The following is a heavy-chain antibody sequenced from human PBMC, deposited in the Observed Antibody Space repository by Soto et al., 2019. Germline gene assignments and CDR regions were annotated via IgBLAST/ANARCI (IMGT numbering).Heavy chain of an antibody. CDR1: GYTFTSND. V-gene: IGHV1-8*01. J-gene: IGHJ4*02. Sequence: QVQLVQSGAEVKKPGASVKVSCKTSGYTFTSNDINWVRQATGQGLEWMGWMNPNSGDTGYAQKFQGRVTMTRDTSTSTAYMELTSLRSEDTAVYFCARTYCSGGSCYYFDYWGQGSLVAVSS. CDR2: MNPNSGDT. CDR3: ARTYCSGGSCYYFDY. D-gene: IGHD2-15*01.